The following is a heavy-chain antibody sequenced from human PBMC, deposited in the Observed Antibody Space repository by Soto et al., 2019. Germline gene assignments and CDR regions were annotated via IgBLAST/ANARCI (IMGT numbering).Heavy chain of an antibody. V-gene: IGHV4-31*03. CDR2: IYYSGST. CDR1: GGSISSGGYY. D-gene: IGHD3-22*01. Sequence: QVQLQESGPGLVKPSQTLSLTCTVSGGSISSGGYYWSWIRQHPGKGLEWIGYIYYSGSTYYNPSLKSRVTISVDTSKNQFSLKLSSVTAADTAVYYRARDRVNYYDSSGYRPDAFDIWGQGTMVTVSS. CDR3: ARDRVNYYDSSGYRPDAFDI. J-gene: IGHJ3*02.